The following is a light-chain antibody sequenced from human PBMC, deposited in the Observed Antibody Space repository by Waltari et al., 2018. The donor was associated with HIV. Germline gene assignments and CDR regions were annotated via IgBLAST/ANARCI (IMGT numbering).Light chain of an antibody. Sequence: SYDLTQPPSVSVSPGQTASITRSGDSLGNRFVSWYQQRPGQSPMLVIYQDSKRPSGIPERFSGSNSGHTATLTISETQALDEAAYYCQAWDTSAYVFGTGTEVTVL. CDR2: QDS. CDR1: SLGNRF. V-gene: IGLV3-1*01. CDR3: QAWDTSAYV. J-gene: IGLJ1*01.